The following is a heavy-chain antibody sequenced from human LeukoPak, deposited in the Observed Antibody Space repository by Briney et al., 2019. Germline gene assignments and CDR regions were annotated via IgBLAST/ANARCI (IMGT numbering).Heavy chain of an antibody. Sequence: PSETLSLTCAVSGVSISSSEWWIWVRQPPGQGLEWIGEIHRDGRTRYDPSLKSRVTMSMDYSKNQFSLSVTSVTAADTAIYYCGKTDIYFNPIDYWGPGSLVTVSS. CDR3: GKTDIYFNPIDY. CDR1: GVSISSSEW. CDR2: IHRDGRT. J-gene: IGHJ4*02. D-gene: IGHD3-9*01. V-gene: IGHV4-4*02.